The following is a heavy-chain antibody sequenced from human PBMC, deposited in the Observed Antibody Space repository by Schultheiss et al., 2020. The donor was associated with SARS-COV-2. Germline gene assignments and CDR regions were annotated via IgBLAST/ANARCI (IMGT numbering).Heavy chain of an antibody. CDR3: TREFYASGWN. D-gene: IGHD6-19*01. J-gene: IGHJ4*02. CDR2: INGDATIT. Sequence: GGSLRLSCAASGFIFSGFWLHWVRQAPGKGLVWVSRINGDATITAYADSVKGRFTISRDNAKNTLYLHMNNLRPDDTAVYYCTREFYASGWNWGQGTLVTVSS. V-gene: IGHV3-74*01. CDR1: GFIFSGFW.